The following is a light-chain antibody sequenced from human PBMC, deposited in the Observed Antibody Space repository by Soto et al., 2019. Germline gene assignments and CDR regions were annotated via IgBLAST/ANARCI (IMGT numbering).Light chain of an antibody. J-gene: IGKJ1*01. CDR1: QSVSSSY. CDR3: QQYGSSPWT. V-gene: IGKV3-20*01. Sequence: EIVLTQSPGTLSLSPGERANLSCRASQSVSSSYLAWYQQKPGQAPRPLIYGASSRAIGIPDRFSGSGSGTDFTLTISRREPEDFAVYYCQQYGSSPWTFGQGTKVEIK. CDR2: GAS.